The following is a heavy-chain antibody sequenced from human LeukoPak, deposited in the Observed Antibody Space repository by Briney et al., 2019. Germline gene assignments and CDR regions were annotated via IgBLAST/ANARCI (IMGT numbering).Heavy chain of an antibody. Sequence: ASVKVSCKASGYTFTGYYMHWVRQAPGQGLEWMGWINPNSGGTNYAQKFQGRVTMTRDTSISTAHMELSRLRSDDTAVYYCARQGGSGSSFYNGAFDIWGQGTMVTVSS. J-gene: IGHJ3*02. CDR1: GYTFTGYY. CDR2: INPNSGGT. V-gene: IGHV1-2*02. D-gene: IGHD3-10*01. CDR3: ARQGGSGSSFYNGAFDI.